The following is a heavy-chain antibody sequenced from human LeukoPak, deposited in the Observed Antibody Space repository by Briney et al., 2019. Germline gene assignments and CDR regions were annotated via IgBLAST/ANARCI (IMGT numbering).Heavy chain of an antibody. J-gene: IGHJ5*02. CDR2: ISWNSGSI. CDR1: GFTFDDYA. V-gene: IGHV3-9*01. CDR3: AKDSRSSGWYGWFDP. D-gene: IGHD6-19*01. Sequence: GGSLRLSCAASGFTFDDYATHWVRQVPGKGLEWVSGISWNSGSIGYADSVKGRFTISRDNAKNSLYLQMNSLRAEDTALYYCAKDSRSSGWYGWFDPWGQGTLVTVSS.